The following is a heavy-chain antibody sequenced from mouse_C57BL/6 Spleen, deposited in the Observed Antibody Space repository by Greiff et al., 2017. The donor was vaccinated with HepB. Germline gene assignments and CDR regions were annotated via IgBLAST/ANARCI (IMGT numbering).Heavy chain of an antibody. Sequence: QVQLQQPGAELVRPGASVTLSCKASGYTFTDYEMHWVKQTPVHGLEWIGAIDPETGGTAYNQKFKGKAILTADKSSSTAYMELRSLTSEDSAVYYCTREGPYYYGFAYWAQGTLVTVSA. D-gene: IGHD1-1*01. J-gene: IGHJ3*01. CDR2: IDPETGGT. CDR1: GYTFTDYE. V-gene: IGHV1-15*01. CDR3: TREGPYYYGFAY.